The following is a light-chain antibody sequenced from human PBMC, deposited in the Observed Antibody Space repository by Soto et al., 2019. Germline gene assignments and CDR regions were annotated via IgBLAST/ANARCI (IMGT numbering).Light chain of an antibody. J-gene: IGKJ1*01. Sequence: VLTQAPATLSLSPGERATLSCRSSHSIGTYLSWYQHKPGQAPTLLIYDTPNRAAGIPARFSGSGSETDFTLTISSLEPEDFAVYFCQQRANWPRTFGQGTKVEIK. CDR3: QQRANWPRT. V-gene: IGKV3-11*01. CDR2: DTP. CDR1: HSIGTY.